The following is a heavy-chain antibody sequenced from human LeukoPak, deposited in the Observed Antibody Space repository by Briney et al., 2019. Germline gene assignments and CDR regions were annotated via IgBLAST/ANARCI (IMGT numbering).Heavy chain of an antibody. CDR2: INGSGGST. Sequence: GGSLRLSCAASGFTFSSYSMSWVRQAPGKGLEWVSGINGSGGSTYYADSVKGRFTISRDNSKNTLYLQMNSLRAEDTAVYYCGKGVSIGGGIVVVPAAILFDYWGQGTLVTVSS. V-gene: IGHV3-23*01. CDR1: GFTFSSYS. CDR3: GKGVSIGGGIVVVPAAILFDY. D-gene: IGHD2-2*01. J-gene: IGHJ4*02.